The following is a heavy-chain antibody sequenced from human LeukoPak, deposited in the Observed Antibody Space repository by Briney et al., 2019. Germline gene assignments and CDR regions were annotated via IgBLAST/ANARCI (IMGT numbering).Heavy chain of an antibody. Sequence: ASVKVSCKASGYTFTGYYMHWVRQAPGHGLEWMGRINPNSGGTNYAQKFQGRVTMTRDTSISTAYMELSRLRSDDTAVYYCARVGQQLGNWFDPWGQGTLVTVSS. D-gene: IGHD6-13*01. CDR1: GYTFTGYY. CDR2: INPNSGGT. V-gene: IGHV1-2*06. J-gene: IGHJ5*02. CDR3: ARVGQQLGNWFDP.